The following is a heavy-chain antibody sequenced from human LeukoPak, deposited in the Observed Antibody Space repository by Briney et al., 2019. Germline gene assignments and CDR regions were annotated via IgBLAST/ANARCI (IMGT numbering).Heavy chain of an antibody. J-gene: IGHJ5*02. D-gene: IGHD3-3*01. CDR1: GYTLTGYY. CDR3: ARGATIFGVVSRNWFDP. Sequence: ASVKVSCKASGYTLTGYYMHWVRQAPGQGLEWMGRINPNSGGTNYAQKFQGRVTMTRDTSTSTVYMELSSLRSEDTAVYYCARGATIFGVVSRNWFDPWGQGTLVTVSS. V-gene: IGHV1-2*06. CDR2: INPNSGGT.